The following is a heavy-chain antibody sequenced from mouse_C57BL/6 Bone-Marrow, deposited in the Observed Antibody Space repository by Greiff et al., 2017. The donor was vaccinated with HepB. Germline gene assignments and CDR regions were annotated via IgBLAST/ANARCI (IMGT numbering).Heavy chain of an antibody. D-gene: IGHD1-1*01. CDR1: GYTFTSYW. CDR2: IDPSDSYT. V-gene: IGHV1-69*01. Sequence: VKLQQPGAELVMPGASVKLSCKASGYTFTSYWMHWVKQRPGQGLEWIGEIDPSDSYTNYNQKFKGKSTLTVDKSSSTAYMQLSSLTSEDSAVYYCARLGITTVPHFDYWGQGTTLTVSS. J-gene: IGHJ2*01. CDR3: ARLGITTVPHFDY.